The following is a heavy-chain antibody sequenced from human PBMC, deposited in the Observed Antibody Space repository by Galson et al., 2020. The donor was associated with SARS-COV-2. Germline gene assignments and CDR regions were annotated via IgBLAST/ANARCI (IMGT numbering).Heavy chain of an antibody. CDR3: AKEWYSGGHGAALEN. CDR1: GFIFSNYG. CDR2: ISKDGGVK. V-gene: IGHV3-30*18. J-gene: IGHJ4*02. Sequence: GGSLRLSCAASGFIFSNYGMHWVRQPPGKGLEWLAVISKDGGVKYYAESVEGRITLSRDNSKNTLYLQIDSLRPEDTAMYYCAKEWYSGGHGAALENWGQGALVTVSS. D-gene: IGHD1-26*01.